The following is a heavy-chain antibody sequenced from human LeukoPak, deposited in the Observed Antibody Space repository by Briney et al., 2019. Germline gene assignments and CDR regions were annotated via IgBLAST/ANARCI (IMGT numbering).Heavy chain of an antibody. J-gene: IGHJ4*02. Sequence: GGSLRLSCAASGFTFSSYEMNLVRQAPGKGLEWVSYIGSSGTTIYYADSVKGRFTISRDNAKNSLYLQMNSLRAEDTAVYYCAREYNDAYYDYVWGSYRPLDYWGQGTLVTVSS. CDR3: AREYNDAYYDYVWGSYRPLDY. D-gene: IGHD3-16*02. CDR1: GFTFSSYE. V-gene: IGHV3-48*03. CDR2: IGSSGTTI.